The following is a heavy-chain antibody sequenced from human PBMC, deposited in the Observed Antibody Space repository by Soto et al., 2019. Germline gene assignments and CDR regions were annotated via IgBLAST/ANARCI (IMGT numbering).Heavy chain of an antibody. CDR3: ARSPVRTGTTLFYFDS. D-gene: IGHD1-1*01. CDR1: GYTFTTHF. J-gene: IGHJ4*02. Sequence: QVQLVQSGAEVKKPGASVKISCKASGYTFTTHFMLWVRQAPGQGLDWMGIIDPSAGSTTYAQNFQGRVTMTRDTSTSTIYMELRSLSSDDTAAYYCARSPVRTGTTLFYFDSWGQGTLVTVSS. CDR2: IDPSAGST. V-gene: IGHV1-46*01.